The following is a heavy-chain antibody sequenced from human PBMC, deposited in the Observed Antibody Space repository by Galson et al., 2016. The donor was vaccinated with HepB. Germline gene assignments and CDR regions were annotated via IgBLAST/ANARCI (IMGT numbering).Heavy chain of an antibody. CDR2: IITMFGTS. V-gene: IGHV1-69*01. J-gene: IGHJ4*02. CDR1: GGSFSSYA. Sequence: CKASGGSFSSYAISWVRQAPGQGLEWMGGIITMFGTSNYAQKFQGRVTITADESTSTAYMELSSLRSEDTALYYCATFQWDGELLFYFDSWGQGTLVTVSS. D-gene: IGHD1-7*01. CDR3: ATFQWDGELLFYFDS.